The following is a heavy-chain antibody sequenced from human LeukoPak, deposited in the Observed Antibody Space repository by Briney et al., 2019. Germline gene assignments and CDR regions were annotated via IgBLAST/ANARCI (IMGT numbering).Heavy chain of an antibody. D-gene: IGHD6-19*01. CDR2: ISGSGGST. V-gene: IGHV3-23*01. J-gene: IGHJ6*02. CDR3: ARVRYSSGWRYGMDV. CDR1: GFTFSSYA. Sequence: GGSLRLSCAASGFTFSSYAMHWVRQAPGKGLEWVSAISGSGGSTYYADSVKGRFTISRDNSKNTLYLQMNSLRAEDTAVYYCARVRYSSGWRYGMDVWGQGTTVTVSS.